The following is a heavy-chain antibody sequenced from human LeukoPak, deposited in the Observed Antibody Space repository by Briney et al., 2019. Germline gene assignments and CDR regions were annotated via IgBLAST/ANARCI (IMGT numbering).Heavy chain of an antibody. D-gene: IGHD6-19*01. CDR1: GGSISSYY. CDR3: ARLIDLKYSSGWSKGLDP. J-gene: IGHJ5*02. V-gene: IGHV4-59*08. CDR2: IYYSGST. Sequence: SETLSLTCTVSGGSISSYYWSWIRQPPGKGLEWIGYIYYSGSTNYNPSLKSRVTISVDTSKNQFSLKLSSVTAADTAVYYCARLIDLKYSSGWSKGLDPWGQGTLVTVSS.